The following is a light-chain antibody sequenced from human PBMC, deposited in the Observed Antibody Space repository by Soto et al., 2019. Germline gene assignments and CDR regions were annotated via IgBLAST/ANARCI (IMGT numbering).Light chain of an antibody. CDR2: GAS. Sequence: EIVLTQSPGTLSLSSGERATLSCRASERISSSYLAWYQQKPGQAPRLLMYGASNRATGIPDRFSGSGSGTDFTLTINRLEPEDFAVYYCQQYETAPWTFGQGTKVGIK. J-gene: IGKJ1*01. CDR3: QQYETAPWT. V-gene: IGKV3-20*01. CDR1: ERISSSY.